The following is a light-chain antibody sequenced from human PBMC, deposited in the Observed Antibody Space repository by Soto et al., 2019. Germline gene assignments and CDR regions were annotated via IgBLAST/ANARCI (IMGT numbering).Light chain of an antibody. CDR1: QGIRND. CDR2: AAS. J-gene: IGKJ1*01. Sequence: DIQMTQFPSPLSASVGDRVTSTCRASQGIRNDLGWYQQKPGKAPKRLIYAASSLQSGVPSRFSGSGSGTEFTLAISSLQPEDSATFYCLQHSTYPLTFGQGTKVEMK. CDR3: LQHSTYPLT. V-gene: IGKV1-17*01.